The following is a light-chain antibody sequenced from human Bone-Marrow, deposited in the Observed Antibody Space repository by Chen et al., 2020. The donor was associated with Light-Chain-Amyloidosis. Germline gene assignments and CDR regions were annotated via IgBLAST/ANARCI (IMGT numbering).Light chain of an antibody. V-gene: IGKV3-20*01. CDR2: GSS. Sequence: EIVWTQSPGTLSLSPGEGANLSCRASQTISSNYLTWYQQTFGQAPRLLIYGSSSRATGIPDRFTGSGSGTDFTLTINRLEPEDFAMYYCQQYGTSPLTFGGGTKVEIK. J-gene: IGKJ4*01. CDR3: QQYGTSPLT. CDR1: QTISSNY.